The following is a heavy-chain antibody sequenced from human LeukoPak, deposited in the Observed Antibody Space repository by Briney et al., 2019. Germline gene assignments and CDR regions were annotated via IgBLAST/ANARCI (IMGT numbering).Heavy chain of an antibody. Sequence: GGSLRLSCAASGFTFSSYSMNWVRQAPGKGLEWVSSISSSSSYIYYADSVKGRFTISRDNAKNSLYLQMNSLRAEDTAVYYCARDRYGDYVRDYWGQGTLVTVSS. CDR3: ARDRYGDYVRDY. V-gene: IGHV3-21*01. J-gene: IGHJ4*02. D-gene: IGHD4-17*01. CDR1: GFTFSSYS. CDR2: ISSSSSYI.